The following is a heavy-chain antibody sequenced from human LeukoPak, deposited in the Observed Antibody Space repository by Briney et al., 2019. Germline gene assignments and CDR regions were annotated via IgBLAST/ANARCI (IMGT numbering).Heavy chain of an antibody. CDR3: ARGRDGYNFLNRGEYYYFDY. CDR2: INHSGST. D-gene: IGHD5-24*01. CDR1: GGSFSGYY. V-gene: IGHV4-34*01. J-gene: IGHJ4*02. Sequence: SETLSLTCAVYGGSFSGYYWSWIRQPPGKGLDWIGEINHSGSTNYNPSLKSRATISVDTSKNQFSLKLSSVTAADTAVYYCARGRDGYNFLNRGEYYYFDYWGQGTLVTVSS.